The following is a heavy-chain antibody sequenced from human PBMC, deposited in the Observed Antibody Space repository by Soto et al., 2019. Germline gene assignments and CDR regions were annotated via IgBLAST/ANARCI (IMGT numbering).Heavy chain of an antibody. Sequence: EVQLLESGGGLVQPGESLRLSCAASGFTFNNYAMTWVRQAPGKGLEWVSSISANAVNTYYADSVRGRFTISRDNSKSTLYLQMHSLRAEDAAVYYCAKRDAFGPILGEISFLIDYWGQGTLVSVSS. V-gene: IGHV3-23*01. D-gene: IGHD3-16*02. CDR1: GFTFNNYA. CDR3: AKRDAFGPILGEISFLIDY. J-gene: IGHJ4*02. CDR2: ISANAVNT.